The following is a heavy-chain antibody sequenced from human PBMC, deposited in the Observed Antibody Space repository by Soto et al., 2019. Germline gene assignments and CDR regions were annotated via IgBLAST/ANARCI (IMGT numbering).Heavy chain of an antibody. J-gene: IGHJ6*03. V-gene: IGHV3-23*01. CDR3: AKDPDRFCRGGTCYFYYYMDV. D-gene: IGHD2-15*01. CDR2: ISGSGGST. Sequence: GGSLRLSCEAFGFTFSNYGMSWVRQAPGKGLECVSGISGSGGSTYYADSVKGRFTVSRDNSKNTLYLQMNNLRAEDTAVYYCAKDPDRFCRGGTCYFYYYMDVWGKGTTVTVSS. CDR1: GFTFSNYG.